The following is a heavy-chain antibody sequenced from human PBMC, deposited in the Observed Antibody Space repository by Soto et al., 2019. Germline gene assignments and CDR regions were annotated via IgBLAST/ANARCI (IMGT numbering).Heavy chain of an antibody. V-gene: IGHV1-69*08. D-gene: IGHD2-15*01. Sequence: QVQLVQSGAEVKKPGSSVKVSCKASGGTLSSYTFSWVRQAPGQGLEWMGRVIPNLGVTNYAKKFQGRFTIVVDTSTSTYYMELNSLRYEDTAVYYCERDKEYCSDTSCPHFDYWGQGTLVTVSS. CDR1: GGTLSSYT. CDR2: VIPNLGVT. CDR3: ERDKEYCSDTSCPHFDY. J-gene: IGHJ4*02.